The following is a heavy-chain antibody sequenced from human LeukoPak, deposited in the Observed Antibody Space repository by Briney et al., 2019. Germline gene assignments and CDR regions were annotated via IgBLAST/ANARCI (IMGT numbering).Heavy chain of an antibody. CDR2: MNPNSGNT. CDR3: ARALSWTTDSYYYMDV. D-gene: IGHD3/OR15-3a*01. J-gene: IGHJ6*03. CDR1: AYTFTIYD. V-gene: IGHV1-8*01. Sequence: GASVTVSFTSSAYTFTIYDINWVRQAPGQGLEWMGWMNPNSGNTGYAQKFQGRVTMTKNTSITTAYMELSSLRSEDTAVYYCARALSWTTDSYYYMDVWGKGTTVTVSS.